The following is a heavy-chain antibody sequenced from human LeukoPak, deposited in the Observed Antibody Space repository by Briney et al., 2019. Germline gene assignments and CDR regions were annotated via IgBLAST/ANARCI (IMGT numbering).Heavy chain of an antibody. V-gene: IGHV1-69*04. Sequence: SVKVSCKASGGTFNNYAISWVRQAPGQGLEWMGRIIPILGIANYAQKFQGRVTITADKSTSTAYMELSSLRSEDTAVYYCVSSGYYYDSSGSRNYYGMDVWGQGTTVTVSS. D-gene: IGHD3-22*01. J-gene: IGHJ6*02. CDR2: IIPILGIA. CDR1: GGTFNNYA. CDR3: VSSGYYYDSSGSRNYYGMDV.